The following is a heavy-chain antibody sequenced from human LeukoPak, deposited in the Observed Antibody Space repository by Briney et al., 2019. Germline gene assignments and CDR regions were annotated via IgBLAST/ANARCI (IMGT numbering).Heavy chain of an antibody. CDR2: ISSSSSYI. CDR1: GFTFSSYS. Sequence: GGSLRLSCAASGFTFSSYSMNWVRQAPGKGLEWVSSISSSSSYIYYADSVKGRFTISRDNAKNSLCLQMNSLRAEDTAVYYCATETSLMITFGGVIPSDYWGQGTLVTVSS. J-gene: IGHJ4*02. V-gene: IGHV3-21*01. D-gene: IGHD3-16*02. CDR3: ATETSLMITFGGVIPSDY.